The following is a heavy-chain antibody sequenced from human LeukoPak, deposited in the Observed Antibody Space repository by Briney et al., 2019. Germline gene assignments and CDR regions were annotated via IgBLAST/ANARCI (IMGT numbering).Heavy chain of an antibody. Sequence: PGGSLRLSCAASGFTVSSNYMSWVRQAPGKGLERVSVIYSGGSTYYADSVKGRFTISRDNSKNTLYLQMNSLRAEDTAVYYCAREPYDSSGYRDAFDIWGQGTMVTVSS. D-gene: IGHD3-22*01. CDR2: IYSGGST. CDR3: AREPYDSSGYRDAFDI. CDR1: GFTVSSNY. V-gene: IGHV3-53*01. J-gene: IGHJ3*02.